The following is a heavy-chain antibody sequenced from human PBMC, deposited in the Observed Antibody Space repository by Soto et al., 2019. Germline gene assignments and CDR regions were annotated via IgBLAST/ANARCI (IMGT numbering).Heavy chain of an antibody. D-gene: IGHD3-9*01. V-gene: IGHV4-39*01. CDR3: ARHLGDWSVYYGMDV. CDR1: GGSISSSSYY. J-gene: IGHJ6*02. Sequence: PSETLSLTCTVSGGSISSSSYYWGWIRQPPGKGLEWIGSIYYSGSTYYNPSLKSRVTISVDTSKNQFSLKLSSVTAADTAVYYCARHLGDWSVYYGMDVWGQGTTVTVSS. CDR2: IYYSGST.